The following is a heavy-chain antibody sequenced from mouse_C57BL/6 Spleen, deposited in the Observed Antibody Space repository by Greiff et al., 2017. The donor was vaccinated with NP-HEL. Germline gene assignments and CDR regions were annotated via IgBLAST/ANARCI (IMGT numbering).Heavy chain of an antibody. CDR3: AISLTVGPAMDY. Sequence: QVQLQQPGAELVKPGASVKVSCKASGYTFTSYWMHWVKQRPGQGLEWIGRIHPSDSDTNYNQKFKGKATLTVDKSSSTAYMQLSSLTSEDSAVYYWAISLTVGPAMDYWGQGTSVTVSS. D-gene: IGHD1-1*01. V-gene: IGHV1-74*01. CDR2: IHPSDSDT. J-gene: IGHJ4*01. CDR1: GYTFTSYW.